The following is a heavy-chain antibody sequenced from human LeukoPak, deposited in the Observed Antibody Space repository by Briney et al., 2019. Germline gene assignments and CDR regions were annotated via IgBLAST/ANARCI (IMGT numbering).Heavy chain of an antibody. CDR3: ARDLGYDSSGYPEDY. V-gene: IGHV3-11*01. CDR2: ISSSGSTI. Sequence: GGSLRLSCAASGFTFSDYYMSWIRQAPGKELEWVSYISSSGSTIYYADSVEGRFTISRDNAKNSLYLQMNSLRAEDTAVYYCARDLGYDSSGYPEDYWGQGTLVTVSS. J-gene: IGHJ4*02. CDR1: GFTFSDYY. D-gene: IGHD3-22*01.